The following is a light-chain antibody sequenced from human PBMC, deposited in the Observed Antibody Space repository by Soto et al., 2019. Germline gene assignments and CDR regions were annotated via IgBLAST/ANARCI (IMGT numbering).Light chain of an antibody. Sequence: EGVLTQSPVTLSLSPGEGATLSCRASQSFRGLLAWYQQKPGQAPRLLIYDAYNRATGIPPRFSGSGSGTDFTLTISSLEPEDSAVYYCQQRHLWPITFGQGTRLEI. J-gene: IGKJ5*01. CDR1: QSFRGL. CDR2: DAY. CDR3: QQRHLWPIT. V-gene: IGKV3-11*01.